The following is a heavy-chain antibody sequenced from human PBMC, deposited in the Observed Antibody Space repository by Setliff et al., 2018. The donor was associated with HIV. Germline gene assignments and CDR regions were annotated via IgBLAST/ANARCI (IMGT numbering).Heavy chain of an antibody. V-gene: IGHV4-34*01. CDR2: INHSGST. J-gene: IGHJ5*02. CDR3: ARGRMATVLIRNWIDP. CDR1: GGSLSGYY. Sequence: SETLSLTCAVYGGSLSGYYWTWIRQPPGKGLEWIGEINHSGSTNYNPSLKSRVTISIDTSKDQFSLKLSSVTAADTAMYYCARGRMATVLIRNWIDPWGQGSLVTVS. D-gene: IGHD4-4*01.